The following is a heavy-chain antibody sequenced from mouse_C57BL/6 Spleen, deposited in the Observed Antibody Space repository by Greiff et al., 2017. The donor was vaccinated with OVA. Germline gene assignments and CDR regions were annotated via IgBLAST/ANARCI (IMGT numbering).Heavy chain of an antibody. V-gene: IGHV1-15*01. CDR1: GYTFTDYE. CDR2: IDPETGGT. D-gene: IGHD2-5*01. CDR3: TRRDYSNYEFYAMDY. J-gene: IGHJ4*01. Sequence: QVQLQQSGAELVRPGASVTLSCKASGYTFTDYEMHWVKQTPVHGLEWIGAIDPETGGTAYNQKFKGKAILTADKSSSTAYMELRSLTSEDSAVYYCTRRDYSNYEFYAMDYWGQGTSVTVSA.